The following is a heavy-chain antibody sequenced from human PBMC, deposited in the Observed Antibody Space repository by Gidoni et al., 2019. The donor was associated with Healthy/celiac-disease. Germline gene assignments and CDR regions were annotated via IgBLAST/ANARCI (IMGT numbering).Heavy chain of an antibody. D-gene: IGHD3-16*01. CDR3: AKVWGRNADPPYYYYGMDV. Sequence: EVQLLESGGGLVQPGGSLRLSCAASGFTFSSYAMSWVRQTPGKGLEWVSVISGNGDSTYYADSVKGRFTISRDNSKNTLYLQMNSLRAEDTALYYCAKVWGRNADPPYYYYGMDVWGQGTTVTVSS. J-gene: IGHJ6*02. CDR2: ISGNGDST. V-gene: IGHV3-23*01. CDR1: GFTFSSYA.